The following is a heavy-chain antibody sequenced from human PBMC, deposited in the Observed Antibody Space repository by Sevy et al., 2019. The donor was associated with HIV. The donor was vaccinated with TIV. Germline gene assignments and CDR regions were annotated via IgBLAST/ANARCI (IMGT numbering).Heavy chain of an antibody. CDR2: LKHKAYGGTL. J-gene: IGHJ4*02. CDR3: RRWKGAQSIFDY. D-gene: IGHD1-1*01. Sequence: GGCLRLSCTGSGFTFGDYAMSWVRQAPGKGLEWVAFLKHKAYGGTLDYAASVKGRFSISRDDSKSIAHLQMNDLKTEDTAIYFCRRWKGAQSIFDYWGQGALVTASS. V-gene: IGHV3-49*04. CDR1: GFTFGDYA.